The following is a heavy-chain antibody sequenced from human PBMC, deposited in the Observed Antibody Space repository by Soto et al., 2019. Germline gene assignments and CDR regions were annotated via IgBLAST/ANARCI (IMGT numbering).Heavy chain of an antibody. D-gene: IGHD6-6*01. Sequence: ASVKVSCKASGYTFTGYYMHWVRQAPGQGLEWMGWINPNSGGTNYAQKFQGRVTVTRDTSISTAYMELSRLRSDDTAVYYCARDGYSSSSLVGYYYYGMDVWGQGTTVTVSS. V-gene: IGHV1-2*02. CDR1: GYTFTGYY. CDR2: INPNSGGT. CDR3: ARDGYSSSSLVGYYYYGMDV. J-gene: IGHJ6*02.